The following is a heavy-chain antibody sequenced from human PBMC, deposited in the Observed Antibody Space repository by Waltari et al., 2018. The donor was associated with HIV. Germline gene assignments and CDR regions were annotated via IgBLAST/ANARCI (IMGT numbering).Heavy chain of an antibody. CDR3: ARGRLQHDY. J-gene: IGHJ4*02. Sequence: QVTLRESGPALVKPTQTLTLTCTFSGFSLSTRGMSVSWIRQPPGKALELLARIDWDDDKYYTTSLKTRLSISRDTAKNQVVLTMTSMDPVDTATYYCARGRLQHDYWGQGTLVTVSS. V-gene: IGHV2-70*15. D-gene: IGHD1-1*01. CDR1: GFSLSTRGMS. CDR2: IDWDDDK.